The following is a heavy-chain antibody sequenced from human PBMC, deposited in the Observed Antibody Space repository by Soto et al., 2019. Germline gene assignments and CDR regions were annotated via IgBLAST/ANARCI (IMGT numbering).Heavy chain of an antibody. CDR1: GFTCSSYA. CDR2: ITRSGDDT. CDR3: PKGSASGRPYYFDF. V-gene: IGHV3-23*01. Sequence: GGSLRLSCAASGFTCSSYAMGWVRQAPGKGLEWVSAITRSGDDTYYADSVKGRFTISRDNSKDMLYLQMNSLRAEDTAVYFCPKGSASGRPYYFDFWGQGVLVTVSS. J-gene: IGHJ4*02. D-gene: IGHD5-18*01.